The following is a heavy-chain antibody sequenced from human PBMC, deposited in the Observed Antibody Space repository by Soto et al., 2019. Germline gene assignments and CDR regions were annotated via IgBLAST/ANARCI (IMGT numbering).Heavy chain of an antibody. D-gene: IGHD3-10*01. CDR1: GDSISRYY. CDR2: IYYSGET. Sequence: QVQLQESGPGLVKPSETLSLTCTVSGDSISRYYWSWIRLSPGKGLEWIGYIYYSGETNYNPSVKSRGTISVDRTKNQCSLKLSSVTAADTAVYYCARDQGGEFLKGSGMDVWGQGTTVTVSS. J-gene: IGHJ6*02. V-gene: IGHV4-59*01. CDR3: ARDQGGEFLKGSGMDV.